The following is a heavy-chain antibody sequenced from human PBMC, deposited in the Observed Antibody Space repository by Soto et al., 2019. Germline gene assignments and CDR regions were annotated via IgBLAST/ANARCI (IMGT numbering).Heavy chain of an antibody. D-gene: IGHD2-15*01. CDR3: EWLEDCSGGSCYLY. CDR2: IIPILGIA. V-gene: IGHV1-69*02. J-gene: IGHJ4*02. Sequence: GASVKVSCKASGGTFSSYTINWVRQAPGQGLEWMGRIIPILGIANYAQKFQGRVTITADKSTSTAYMELSSLRSEDTAVYYCEWLEDCSGGSCYLYWGQGTLVTVSS. CDR1: GGTFSSYT.